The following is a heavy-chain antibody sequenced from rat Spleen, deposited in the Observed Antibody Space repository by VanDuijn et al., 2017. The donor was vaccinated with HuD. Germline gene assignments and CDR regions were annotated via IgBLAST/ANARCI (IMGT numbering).Heavy chain of an antibody. J-gene: IGHJ4*01. V-gene: IGHV5-31*01. Sequence: EVQLVESGGGLVQPGRSLKLSCVTSGFTFNYYWMTWIRQAPGKGLEWVASITNASGGTHYPDSMKGRFTISRDIAKSTLYLQMNNLRSEDTATYYCARSSLSYIYRIYVMDAWGQGASVTVSS. CDR1: GFTFNYYW. CDR2: ITNASGGT. D-gene: IGHD1-2*01. CDR3: ARSSLSYIYRIYVMDA.